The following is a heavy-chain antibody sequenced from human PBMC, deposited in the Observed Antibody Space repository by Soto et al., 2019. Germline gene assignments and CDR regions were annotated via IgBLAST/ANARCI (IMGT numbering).Heavy chain of an antibody. CDR2: IYSGGYT. CDR1: GFTVNNNY. V-gene: IGHV3-53*01. Sequence: EVQLVESGGGLIQPGGSLRLSCAVSGFTVNNNYMSWVRQAPGKGLEGVSVIYSGGYTADGDSVKGRFTIPRDNSKNKLYLQENARGAGDPAVDAGAVTPGGGGYWGQGTLVTVSS. J-gene: IGHJ4*02. D-gene: IGHD2-21*02. CDR3: AVTPGGGGY.